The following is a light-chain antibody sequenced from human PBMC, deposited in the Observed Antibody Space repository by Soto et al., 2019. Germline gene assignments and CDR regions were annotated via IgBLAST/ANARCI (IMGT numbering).Light chain of an antibody. V-gene: IGLV4-69*01. J-gene: IGLJ3*02. CDR3: QTWGTGIGV. CDR1: SGHSSYA. CDR2: LNSDGSH. Sequence: QPVLTQSPSASASLGASVKLTFTLSSGHSSYAIAWHQQQPEKGPRYLMKLNSDGSHSKGDGIPDRFSGSSSGAERYLTISSLQSEDEDDYYCQTWGTGIGVFGGGTKLTVL.